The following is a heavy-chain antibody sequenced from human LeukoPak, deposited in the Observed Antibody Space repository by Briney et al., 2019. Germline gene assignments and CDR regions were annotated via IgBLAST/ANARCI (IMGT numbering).Heavy chain of an antibody. CDR3: ARVRTQYYYDSSGYFDY. J-gene: IGHJ4*02. Sequence: SETLSLTCTVSGGSISSYYWSWIRQPAGKGLEWIGRIYTSGSTNYNPSLKSRVTMSVDTSKNQFSLKLSSVTAADTAVYYCARVRTQYYYDSSGYFDYWGQGTLVTVSS. CDR1: GGSISSYY. D-gene: IGHD3-22*01. CDR2: IYTSGST. V-gene: IGHV4-4*07.